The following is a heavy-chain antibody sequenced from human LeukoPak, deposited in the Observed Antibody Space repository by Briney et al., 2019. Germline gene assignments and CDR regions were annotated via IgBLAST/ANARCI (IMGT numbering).Heavy chain of an antibody. CDR3: ARDGVSHFDY. V-gene: IGHV3-30*03. CDR1: GFTFSSYG. CDR2: ISYDGSNK. J-gene: IGHJ4*02. D-gene: IGHD3-10*01. Sequence: PGGSLRLSCAASGFTFSSYGMHWVRQAPGKGLEWVAVISYDGSNKYYADSVKGRFTISRDNSKNTLYLQMNSLRAEDTAVYYCARDGVSHFDYWGQGTLVTVSS.